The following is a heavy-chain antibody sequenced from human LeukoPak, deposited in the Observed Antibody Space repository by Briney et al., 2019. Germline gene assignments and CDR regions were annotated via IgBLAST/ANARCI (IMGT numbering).Heavy chain of an antibody. CDR1: GFTFSSYA. Sequence: PGGSLRLSCAASGFTFSSYAMHWVRQAPGKGLEYVSAISSNGGSTYYANSVKGRFTISRDNSKNTLYLQMNSLRAEDTAVYYCAKDSGSYYFDYWGQGTLVTVSS. CDR2: ISSNGGST. D-gene: IGHD1-26*01. CDR3: AKDSGSYYFDY. V-gene: IGHV3-64*01. J-gene: IGHJ4*02.